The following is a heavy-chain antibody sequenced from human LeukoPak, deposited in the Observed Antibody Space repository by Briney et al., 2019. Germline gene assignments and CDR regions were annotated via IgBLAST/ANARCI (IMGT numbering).Heavy chain of an antibody. J-gene: IGHJ6*03. V-gene: IGHV3-66*04. Sequence: GGSLRLSCAASGFTVSSNYMSWVRHAPGKGLEWVSVIYSGGSTYYADSVKGRFTISRDNSKNTLYLQMNSLRAEDTAVYYCARRAPYGSGSYFHYYYYMDVWGKGTTVTISS. CDR1: GFTVSSNY. D-gene: IGHD3-10*01. CDR3: ARRAPYGSGSYFHYYYYMDV. CDR2: IYSGGST.